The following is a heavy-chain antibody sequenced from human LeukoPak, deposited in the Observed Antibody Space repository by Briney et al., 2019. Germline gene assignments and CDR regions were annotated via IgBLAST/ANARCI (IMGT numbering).Heavy chain of an antibody. D-gene: IGHD3-22*01. CDR1: GYSFTSFW. CDR3: TTRTATYYYASSGRTDPLFQH. V-gene: IGHV5-51*01. J-gene: IGHJ1*01. Sequence: GGSLKTSCKCTGYSFTSFWIDWVRQVPGKGMEWKGVIYPGDSDTRYSPSFQGRVTISVDKSISTAYLQWSSLRASDTAMYYCTTRTATYYYASSGRTDPLFQHWGQGTLVIVSS. CDR2: IYPGDSDT.